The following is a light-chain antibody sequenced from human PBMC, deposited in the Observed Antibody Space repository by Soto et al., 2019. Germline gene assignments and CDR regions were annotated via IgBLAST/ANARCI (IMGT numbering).Light chain of an antibody. Sequence: DIVLTQSPGTLSLSPGERATLSCRASQSIKNNFLAWYQQKPGQAPRLLIFGASSRSSGIPYRFSGSGSGTDFTLTVSRLEPEDFAVYYCQQYGTSPINFGQGTRLEIK. CDR3: QQYGTSPIN. J-gene: IGKJ5*01. CDR2: GAS. V-gene: IGKV3-20*01. CDR1: QSIKNNF.